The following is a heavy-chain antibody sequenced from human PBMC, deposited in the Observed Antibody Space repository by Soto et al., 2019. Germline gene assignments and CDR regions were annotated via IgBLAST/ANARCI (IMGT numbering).Heavy chain of an antibody. J-gene: IGHJ6*02. D-gene: IGHD6-6*01. CDR1: GGSFSSYY. V-gene: IGHV4-34*01. CDR3: ARGGPKAGVVAARPDWVRRYYYYGMDV. Sequence: SETLSLTCAVYGGSFSSYYWSWIRKPPGKGLEWIGEINHSGSTNYNPSLKSRVTISVDTSKNQFSLKLSSVTAADTAGYYCARGGPKAGVVAARPDWVRRYYYYGMDVRGQGTTVTVSS. CDR2: INHSGST.